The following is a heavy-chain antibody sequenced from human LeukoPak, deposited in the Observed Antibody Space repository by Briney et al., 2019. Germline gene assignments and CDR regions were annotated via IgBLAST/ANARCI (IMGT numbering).Heavy chain of an antibody. CDR2: ISASGGST. D-gene: IGHD1-26*01. CDR1: GITFSSYA. CDR3: AEVGGSYRTFDY. V-gene: IGHV3-23*01. Sequence: GGSLRLSCAASGITFSSYAMSWVRQAPGRGLEWVSAISASGGSTYYADPVKGRFTISRDNSKNTLYLQMNSLRADDTAVYYCAEVGGSYRTFDYWGQGTLVTVSS. J-gene: IGHJ4*02.